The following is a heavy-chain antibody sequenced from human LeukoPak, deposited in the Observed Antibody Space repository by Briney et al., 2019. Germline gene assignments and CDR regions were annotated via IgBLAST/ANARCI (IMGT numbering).Heavy chain of an antibody. J-gene: IGHJ4*02. CDR3: ARAPGSSSWYILGY. CDR2: IYYSGST. V-gene: IGHV4-31*03. Sequence: PSETLSLTCTVSGGSISSGGYYWSWIRQHPGKGLEWIGYIYYSGSTYYNPSLKSRVTISVDTSKSQFSLKLSSVTAADTAVYYCARAPGSSSWYILGYWGQGTLVTVSS. CDR1: GGSISSGGYY. D-gene: IGHD6-13*01.